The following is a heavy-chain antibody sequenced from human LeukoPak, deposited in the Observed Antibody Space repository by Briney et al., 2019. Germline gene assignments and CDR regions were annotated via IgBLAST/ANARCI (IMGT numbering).Heavy chain of an antibody. CDR1: GFAFSTYA. V-gene: IGHV3-53*01. CDR3: AVPYGMDV. CDR2: IYSGGST. Sequence: PGGSLRLSCAASGFAFSTYAMSWVRQAPGKGLEWVSVIYSGGSTYYADSVKGRFTISRDNSKNTLYLQMNSLRAEDTAVYYCAVPYGMDVWGQGTTVTVSS. J-gene: IGHJ6*02.